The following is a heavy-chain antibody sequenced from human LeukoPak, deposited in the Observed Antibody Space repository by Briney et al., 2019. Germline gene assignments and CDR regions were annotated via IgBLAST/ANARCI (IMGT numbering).Heavy chain of an antibody. Sequence: SETLSLTCTVSGGSISSYYWSWIRQPPGKGLEWIGYIYYSGSTNYNPSLKSRVTISVDTSKNQFSLKLSSVTAADTAVYYCARAYSGDWFDPWGQGTLVTVSS. J-gene: IGHJ5*02. D-gene: IGHD1-26*01. CDR3: ARAYSGDWFDP. CDR2: IYYSGST. V-gene: IGHV4-59*01. CDR1: GGSISSYY.